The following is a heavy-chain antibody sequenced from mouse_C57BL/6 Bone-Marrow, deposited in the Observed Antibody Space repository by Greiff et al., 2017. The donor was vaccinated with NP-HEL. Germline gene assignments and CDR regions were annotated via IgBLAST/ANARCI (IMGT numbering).Heavy chain of an antibody. CDR2: IYPGDGDT. D-gene: IGHD1-2*01. CDR1: GYAFSSSW. CDR3: ARGFTTAPDV. J-gene: IGHJ1*03. Sequence: QVQLQQSGPELVKPGASVKISCKASGYAFSSSWMNWVKQRPGKGLEWIGRIYPGDGDTNYNGKFKGKATLTADKSSSTAYMQLSSLTSEDSAVYFCARGFTTAPDVGGTGTTVTVSS. V-gene: IGHV1-82*01.